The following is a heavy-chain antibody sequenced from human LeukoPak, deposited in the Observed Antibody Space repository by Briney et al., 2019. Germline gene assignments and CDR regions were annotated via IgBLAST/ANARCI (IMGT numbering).Heavy chain of an antibody. Sequence: GGSLRLSCAASGFTFSSFAMHWVRQAPGKGLEWMASISHDGGDKYYADSVKGRFTISRDNSKNTLYLQINSLRTEDTAVYYCATINFYDYWGQGTLVIVSA. CDR3: ATINFYDY. CDR2: ISHDGGDK. CDR1: GFTFSSFA. D-gene: IGHD1-14*01. J-gene: IGHJ4*02. V-gene: IGHV3-30-3*01.